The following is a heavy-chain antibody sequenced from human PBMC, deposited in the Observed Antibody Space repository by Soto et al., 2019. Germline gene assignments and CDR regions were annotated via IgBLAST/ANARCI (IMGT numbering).Heavy chain of an antibody. V-gene: IGHV3-53*02. CDR2: IYSVGST. J-gene: IGHJ4*02. CDR1: GFTGSNNC. CDR3: ATYTSLDY. D-gene: IGHD2-2*02. Sequence: EVQLGETGGGLIQPGGSLRLSCAASGFTGSNNCMSWVRQAPGKGLEWVSLIYSVGSTFYAASVKGRFTISRDNSKNTLFLQMNSLRAEDTAVYFCATYTSLDYWGQGTLVTVSS.